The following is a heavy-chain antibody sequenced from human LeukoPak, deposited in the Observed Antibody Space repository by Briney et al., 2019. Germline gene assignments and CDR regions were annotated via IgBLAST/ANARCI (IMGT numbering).Heavy chain of an antibody. J-gene: IGHJ1*01. D-gene: IGHD4-17*01. CDR3: ARGGTVTTSFYFQH. CDR2: IYYSGST. CDR1: GGSISSYY. V-gene: IGHV4-59*01. Sequence: SETLSLTCTVSGGSISSYYWSWIRQPLGKGLEWIGYIYYSGSTNYNPSLKSRVTISVDTSKNQFSLKLSSVTAADTAVYYCARGGTVTTSFYFQHWGQGTLVTVSS.